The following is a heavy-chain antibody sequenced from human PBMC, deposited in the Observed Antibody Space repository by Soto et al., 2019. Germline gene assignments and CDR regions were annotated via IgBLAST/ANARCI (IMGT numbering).Heavy chain of an antibody. CDR1: GFTFSSYW. V-gene: IGHV3-74*01. CDR2: FNSDGSST. J-gene: IGHJ3*02. CDR3: ARAGGDFWSGYYSGRDAFDI. D-gene: IGHD3-3*01. Sequence: EVQLVESGGGLVQPGGSLRLSCAASGFTFSSYWMHWVRQAPGKGLVWVSRFNSDGSSTSYADSVKGRFTISRDNAKNPLYLKMNSLGAEDSAVYYCARAGGDFWSGYYSGRDAFDIWGQGTMVTVSS.